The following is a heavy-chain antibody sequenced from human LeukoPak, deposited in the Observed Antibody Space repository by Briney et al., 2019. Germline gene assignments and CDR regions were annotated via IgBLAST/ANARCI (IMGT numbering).Heavy chain of an antibody. CDR2: IYYSGSS. V-gene: IGHV4-39*01. CDR1: GGSISSSSYY. CDR3: ARHPTARIRLEMATIDTPGACDI. Sequence: SETLSLTCTVSGGSISSSSYYWGWIRQPPGKGLEWIGSIYYSGSSYYNPSLESRVTISVDTSKNQFSLKLSSVTAADTAVYYCARHPTARIRLEMATIDTPGACDIWGQGTLVTVSS. D-gene: IGHD5-24*01. J-gene: IGHJ3*02.